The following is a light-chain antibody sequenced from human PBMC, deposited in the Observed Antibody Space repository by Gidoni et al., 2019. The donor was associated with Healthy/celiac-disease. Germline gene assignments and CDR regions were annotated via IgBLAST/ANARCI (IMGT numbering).Light chain of an antibody. V-gene: IGKV3-11*01. CDR3: QQRSNWPSTWT. CDR1: QSVSSY. CDR2: DAS. J-gene: IGKJ1*01. Sequence: EIVFTQPPPSLYLYPGERATLSCRASQSVSSYLAWYQQKPGQAPRLLIYDASNRATSIPARLSGSGSGTDFNLTISSLGPEDFAVYYCQQRSNWPSTWTFGQGTKVEIK.